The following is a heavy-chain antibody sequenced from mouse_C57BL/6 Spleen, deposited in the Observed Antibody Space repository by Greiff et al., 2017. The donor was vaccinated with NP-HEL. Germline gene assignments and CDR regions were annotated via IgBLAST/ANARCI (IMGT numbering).Heavy chain of an antibody. V-gene: IGHV5-17*01. Sequence: EVMLVESGGGLVKPGGSLKLSCAASGFTFSDYGMHWVRQAPEKGLEWVAYISSGSSTISYADTVKGRFTISRDNAKNTLFLQMTSLRSEDTAMYYCARPYDYQPSLDYWGQGTSVTVSS. CDR1: GFTFSDYG. D-gene: IGHD2-4*01. J-gene: IGHJ4*01. CDR3: ARPYDYQPSLDY. CDR2: ISSGSSTI.